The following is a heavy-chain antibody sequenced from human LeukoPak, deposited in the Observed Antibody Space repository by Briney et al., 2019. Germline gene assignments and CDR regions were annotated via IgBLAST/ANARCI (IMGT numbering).Heavy chain of an antibody. D-gene: IGHD4/OR15-4a*01. V-gene: IGHV1-18*01. CDR1: GYSFTSYG. Sequence: ASVKVSCKASGYSFTSYGISWVRQAPGQGLEWMGWISADNGNTNYAQKLQGRITMTTDTSTSTVYMELRSLRSDDTAVYYCASGDYGDPPLNYWGQGTLVTVSS. CDR3: ASGDYGDPPLNY. J-gene: IGHJ4*02. CDR2: ISADNGNT.